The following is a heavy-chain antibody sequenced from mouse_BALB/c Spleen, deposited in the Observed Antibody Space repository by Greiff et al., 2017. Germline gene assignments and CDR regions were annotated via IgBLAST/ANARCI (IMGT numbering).Heavy chain of an antibody. CDR2: ISDGGSYT. CDR3: ARDYYYGSSYYAMDY. V-gene: IGHV5-4*02. Sequence: EVNLVESGGGLVKPGGSLKLSCAASGFTFSDYYMYWVRQTPEKRLEWVATISDGGSYTYYPDSVKGRFTISRDNAKNNLYLQMSSLKSEDTAMYYCARDYYYGSSYYAMDYWGQGTSVTVSS. CDR1: GFTFSDYY. J-gene: IGHJ4*01. D-gene: IGHD1-1*01.